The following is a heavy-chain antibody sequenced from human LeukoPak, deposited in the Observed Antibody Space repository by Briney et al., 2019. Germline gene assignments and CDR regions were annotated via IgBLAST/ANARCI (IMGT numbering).Heavy chain of an antibody. J-gene: IGHJ4*02. CDR2: VYDSGNT. Sequence: PSETLSLTCTVSGGSISHSLYFWSWIRQHPGKGLEWIGYVYDSGNTYLNPSLKSRVSMSLDTSQNQFSLTLTSVTAADTAVYYCARGGVFKAAATFDYWGQGILVTVSS. V-gene: IGHV4-31*03. D-gene: IGHD2-15*01. CDR1: GGSISHSLYF. CDR3: ARGGVFKAAATFDY.